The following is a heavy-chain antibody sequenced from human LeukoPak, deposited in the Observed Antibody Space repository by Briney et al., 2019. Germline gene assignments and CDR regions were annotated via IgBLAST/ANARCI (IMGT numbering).Heavy chain of an antibody. CDR2: MYYSGST. CDR1: GGSIRSSSYY. J-gene: IGHJ4*02. CDR3: ARGTLTKLDY. V-gene: IGHV4-39*01. Sequence: SETLSLTCTASGGSIRSSSYYWGWIRQPPGKGLEWIGTMYYSGSTYYNPSLKSRVTIPVDPSKNQFSLRLSSVTAADTAVYYCARGTLTKLDYWGQGALVTVSS. D-gene: IGHD1-14*01.